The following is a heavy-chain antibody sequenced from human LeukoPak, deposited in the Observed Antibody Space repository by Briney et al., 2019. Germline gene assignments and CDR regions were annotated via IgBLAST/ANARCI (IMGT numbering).Heavy chain of an antibody. D-gene: IGHD6-13*01. CDR1: GYTFTSYY. J-gene: IGHJ4*02. Sequence: ASVKVSCKASGYTFTSYYMHWVRQAPGQGLEWMGIINPSGGSTSYARKFQGRVTMTRDTSTSTVYMELSSLRSEDTAVYYCARESIAAAHDYWGQGTLVTVSS. CDR2: INPSGGST. CDR3: ARESIAAAHDY. V-gene: IGHV1-46*03.